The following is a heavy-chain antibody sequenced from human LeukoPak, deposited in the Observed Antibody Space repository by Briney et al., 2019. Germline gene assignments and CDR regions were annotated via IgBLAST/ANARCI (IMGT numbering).Heavy chain of an antibody. Sequence: PGGSLSLSCVASGFSFSDYWMHSVRQVPGKGLVWVSRINTDGSTTDYADSVKGRFTISRDNAKNTLYLQMNSLRAEDTAAYYCARGMTYYFGSGKLDYWGQGALVTVSS. CDR1: GFSFSDYW. CDR2: INTDGSTT. J-gene: IGHJ4*02. D-gene: IGHD3-10*01. V-gene: IGHV3-74*01. CDR3: ARGMTYYFGSGKLDY.